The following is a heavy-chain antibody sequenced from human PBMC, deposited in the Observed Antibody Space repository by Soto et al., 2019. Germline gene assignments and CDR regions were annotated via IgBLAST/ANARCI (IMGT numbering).Heavy chain of an antibody. CDR3: AADPYCGGDCYFDY. J-gene: IGHJ4*02. CDR1: GFTFFTSA. D-gene: IGHD2-21*02. V-gene: IGHV1-58*01. CDR2: IVVASGNT. Sequence: SVKVSCKASGFTFFTSAVHWVRQARGQRLEWIGWIVVASGNTNYAQQFQERVTITRDMSTNTAYMELSSLRSEDTAVYYCAADPYCGGDCYFDYWGQGIMVTVSS.